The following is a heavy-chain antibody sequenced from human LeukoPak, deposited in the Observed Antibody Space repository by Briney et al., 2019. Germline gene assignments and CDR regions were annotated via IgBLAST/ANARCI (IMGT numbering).Heavy chain of an antibody. CDR2: INPNSGDT. D-gene: IGHD6-19*01. CDR1: GYTFTDYH. Sequence: ASVKVSCKASGYTFTDYHIYWVRQAPGQGLEWMGRINPNSGDTNYAQMFQGRVTMTRDTSIRTAYMELSRLRSDDTAVYYCARVSSGWHGFNYWGQGTLVTASS. J-gene: IGHJ4*02. CDR3: ARVSSGWHGFNY. V-gene: IGHV1-2*06.